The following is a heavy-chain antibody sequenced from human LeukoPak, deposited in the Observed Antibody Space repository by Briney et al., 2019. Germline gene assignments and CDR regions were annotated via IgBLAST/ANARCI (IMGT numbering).Heavy chain of an antibody. CDR2: IYYSGST. CDR3: ARSGGYPNPHDAFDI. CDR1: GGSISSGSYY. J-gene: IGHJ3*02. Sequence: PSQTLSLTCTVSGGSISSGSYYWSWIRQPPGKGLEWIGYIYYSGSTNYNPSLKSRVTISVDTSKNQFSLKLSSVTAADTAVYYCARSGGYPNPHDAFDIWGQGTMVTVSS. V-gene: IGHV4-61*01. D-gene: IGHD2-15*01.